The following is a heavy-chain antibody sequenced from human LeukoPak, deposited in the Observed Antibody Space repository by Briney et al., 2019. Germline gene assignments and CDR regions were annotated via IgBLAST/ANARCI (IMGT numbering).Heavy chain of an antibody. CDR2: IYYSGST. CDR1: GGSISSYY. CDR3: ARASLRPYYYGSGKNPGAWWFDP. Sequence: PSETLSLTCTVSGGSISSYYWSWIRQPPGKGLEWIGYIYYSGSTNYNPSLKSRVTISVDTSKNQFSLKLSSVTAADTAVYYCARASLRPYYYGSGKNPGAWWFDPWGQGTLVTVSS. D-gene: IGHD3-10*01. J-gene: IGHJ5*02. V-gene: IGHV4-59*01.